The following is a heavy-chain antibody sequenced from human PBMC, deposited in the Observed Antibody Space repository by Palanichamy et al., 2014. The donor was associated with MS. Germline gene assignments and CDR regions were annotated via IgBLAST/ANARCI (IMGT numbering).Heavy chain of an antibody. V-gene: IGHV3-21*01. CDR3: ARDLDYYDSSGYYY. CDR1: GFTFSSYS. Sequence: VQLVESGGGLVKPEGSLRLSCAASGFTFSSYSMNWVRQAPGKGLEWVSSISSSSSYIYYADSVKGRFTISRDNAKNSLYLQMNSLRAEDTAVYYCARDLDYYDSSGYYYWGQGTLVTVSS. J-gene: IGHJ4*02. CDR2: ISSSSSYI. D-gene: IGHD3-22*01.